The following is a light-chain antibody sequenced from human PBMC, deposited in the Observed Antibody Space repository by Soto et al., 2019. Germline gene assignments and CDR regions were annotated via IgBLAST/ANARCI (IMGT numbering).Light chain of an antibody. Sequence: QSVLTQPPSVSGAPGQRVTISCTGSSSNIGAGYDVHWYQQLPGTAPKLLISGNSNRPSGVPDRFSGSKSGTSASLAISGLQAEDEADYYCCSYAGSYRVIFGGGTKVTVL. CDR2: GNS. CDR1: SSNIGAGYD. J-gene: IGLJ2*01. V-gene: IGLV1-40*01. CDR3: CSYAGSYRVI.